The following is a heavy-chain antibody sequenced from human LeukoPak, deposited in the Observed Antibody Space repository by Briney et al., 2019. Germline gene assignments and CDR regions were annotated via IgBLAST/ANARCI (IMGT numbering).Heavy chain of an antibody. V-gene: IGHV4-59*08. CDR2: IYYSGSN. CDR1: GDSISSYY. CDR3: ASIKGRPGYYYYYGMDV. D-gene: IGHD2-2*01. J-gene: IGHJ6*02. Sequence: SETLSLTCTVSGDSISSYYWSWIRQPPGKGLEWIGYIYYSGSNSYNPSLKSRVTLSVDTSKNQFSLKLSSVTAADTAVYYCASIKGRPGYYYYYGMDVWGQGTTVTVSS.